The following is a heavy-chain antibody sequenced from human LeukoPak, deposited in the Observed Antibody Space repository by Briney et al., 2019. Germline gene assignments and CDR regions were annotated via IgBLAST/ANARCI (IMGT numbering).Heavy chain of an antibody. J-gene: IGHJ4*02. V-gene: IGHV3-23*01. Sequence: PGGSLRLSCAASGYTFRTSAFRCVRQSPARGLEWVSTVGTDSDTYYADSVKGRFTISRDNSKNTVYLQMTGLRADDTAVYYCAKKTPGIHPFDSWGQGTLVTVSP. CDR2: VGTDSDT. CDR1: GYTFRTSA. CDR3: AKKTPGIHPFDS. D-gene: IGHD6-13*01.